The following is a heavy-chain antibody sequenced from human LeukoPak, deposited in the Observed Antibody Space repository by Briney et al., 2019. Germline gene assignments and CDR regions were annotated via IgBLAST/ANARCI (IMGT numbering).Heavy chain of an antibody. D-gene: IGHD1-26*01. V-gene: IGHV1-2*02. Sequence: ASVKVSCKTSPYIFTAYHFHWVRQAPGQGLEWVGWINPNTGGTNYAQKFQGRVTMTRDTSLSTAYMDLSRLRSDDTAVYYCARVSGSYPETDYWGQGTLVTVSS. CDR1: PYIFTAYH. CDR3: ARVSGSYPETDY. J-gene: IGHJ4*02. CDR2: INPNTGGT.